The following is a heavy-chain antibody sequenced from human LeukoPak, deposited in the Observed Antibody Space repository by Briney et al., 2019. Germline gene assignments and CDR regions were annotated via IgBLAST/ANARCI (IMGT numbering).Heavy chain of an antibody. Sequence: SETLSLTCTVSGGSISSGGYYWSWIRQHPGKGLEWIGNIYYSGSTYYNPSLKSRVTISVYTSKNQFSLKLSSVTAADTAVYYCARDPSMVRGVSNDYYYYGMDVWGQGTTVTVSS. CDR1: GGSISSGGYY. CDR2: IYYSGST. CDR3: ARDPSMVRGVSNDYYYYGMDV. V-gene: IGHV4-31*03. D-gene: IGHD3-10*01. J-gene: IGHJ6*02.